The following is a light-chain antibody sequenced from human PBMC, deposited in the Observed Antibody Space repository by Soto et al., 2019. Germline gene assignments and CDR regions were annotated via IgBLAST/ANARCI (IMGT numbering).Light chain of an antibody. CDR3: QVSDSSSDGHYV. CDR1: NIESKS. V-gene: IGLV3-21*02. J-gene: IGLJ1*01. CDR2: DDS. Sequence: SYELTQPPSVSVAPGQTARITCGGNNIESKSVHWYQQKPGQAPVLVVYDDSDRPSGIPERFSGSNSGNTATLTISRVEAGDEAEYYCQVSDSSSDGHYVFGTVTKVTVL.